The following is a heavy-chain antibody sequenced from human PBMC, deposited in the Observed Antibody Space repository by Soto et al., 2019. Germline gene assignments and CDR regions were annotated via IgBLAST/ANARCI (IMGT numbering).Heavy chain of an antibody. CDR2: IIPIFGTA. J-gene: IGHJ4*02. V-gene: IGHV1-69*01. Sequence: QVQLVQSGAEVKKPGSSVKVSCKASGGTFSSCTISWVRQAPGQGLEWMGGIIPIFGTANYAQKFQGRVTITADESTSTAYMELSSLRSEDTAVYYCARVSAAANVDYWGQGTLVTVSS. D-gene: IGHD2-2*01. CDR3: ARVSAAANVDY. CDR1: GGTFSSCT.